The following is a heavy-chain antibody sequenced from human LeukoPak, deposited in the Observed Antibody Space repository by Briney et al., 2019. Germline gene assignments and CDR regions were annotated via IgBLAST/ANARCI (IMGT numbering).Heavy chain of an antibody. V-gene: IGHV3-23*01. CDR3: GQDWAWGAFGN. CDR2: ITSGGLT. J-gene: IGHJ4*02. D-gene: IGHD1-26*01. Sequence: GGSLRLSCAASGFIFSNYGMNWVRQAPGKGLEWVSGITSGGLTFYASSVTGRFTISRDNSEKTLYLQINSLRAEDTALYYCGQDWAWGAFGNWGQGALVTVSS. CDR1: GFIFSNYG.